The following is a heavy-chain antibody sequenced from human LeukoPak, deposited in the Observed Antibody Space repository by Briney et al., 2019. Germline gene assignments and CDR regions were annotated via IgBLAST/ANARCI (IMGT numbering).Heavy chain of an antibody. CDR3: VRYGSSGSDY. CDR2: IRSKDNDYAT. Sequence: GGSLRLSCAASGFTFSDSAMHWVRQASGKGLEWVGRIRSKDNDYATEYAASVKGRFIISRVDSKNMAYLQMNSLKSEDTAVYYCVRYGSSGSDYWGQGTLVTVSS. V-gene: IGHV3-73*01. J-gene: IGHJ4*02. D-gene: IGHD3-22*01. CDR1: GFTFSDSA.